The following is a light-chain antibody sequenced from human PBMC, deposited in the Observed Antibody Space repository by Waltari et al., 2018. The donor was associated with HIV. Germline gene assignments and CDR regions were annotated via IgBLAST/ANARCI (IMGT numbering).Light chain of an antibody. CDR1: HDISSY. J-gene: IGKJ3*01. Sequence: DIQLTQSPSSLSASVGDRVTITCQATHDISSYLNWYQQKPGKAPKLLISDASDLETGVPSRFSGSGSGTDFTFTISSLQPADIATYYYQQYDNVPVTFGPGTKVEIK. CDR2: DAS. V-gene: IGKV1-33*01. CDR3: QQYDNVPVT.